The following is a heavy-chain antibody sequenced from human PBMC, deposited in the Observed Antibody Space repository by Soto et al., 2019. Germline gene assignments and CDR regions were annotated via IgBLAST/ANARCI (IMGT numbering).Heavy chain of an antibody. CDR2: ITHSGTYV. Sequence: GGSLRLSCTASGFTFSEYSMSWVRQAPGKGLEWVSSITHSGTYVYYADSVKGRFTISRDSASNSLYLQMNSLRDEDTAVYYCARDLGDVWGQGTTVTVSS. V-gene: IGHV3-21*01. CDR3: ARDLGDV. J-gene: IGHJ6*02. CDR1: GFTFSEYS.